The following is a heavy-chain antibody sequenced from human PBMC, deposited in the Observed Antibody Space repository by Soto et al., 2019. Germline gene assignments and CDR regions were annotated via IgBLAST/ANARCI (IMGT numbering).Heavy chain of an antibody. CDR3: ELGYCTNGVCSGFDP. D-gene: IGHD2-8*01. J-gene: IGHJ5*02. CDR1: GGSVSSGSYS. CDR2: IYYSGST. V-gene: IGHV4-61*01. Sequence: EPLSLTCTDSGGSVSSGSYSWSWIRQPPGKGLEWIGYIYYSGSTNYNPSLKSRVTISVDTSKNQFSLKLSSVTAADTAVYYCELGYCTNGVCSGFDPWGQGTLVTVSS.